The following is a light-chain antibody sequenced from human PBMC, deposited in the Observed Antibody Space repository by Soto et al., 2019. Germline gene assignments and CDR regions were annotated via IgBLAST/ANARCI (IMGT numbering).Light chain of an antibody. CDR2: GAS. CDR1: QSVSSTS. V-gene: IGKV3-20*01. CDR3: QQYGTSPPIS. Sequence: IVLKNSLGTLSLSPGQRATLYLSASQSVSSTSFAWYQQKPGQPPRLLIYGASTRATSIPDRFSGRGSETDFTLTICILVPAEYAMRYCQQYGTSPPISFAGVTKV. J-gene: IGKJ4*01.